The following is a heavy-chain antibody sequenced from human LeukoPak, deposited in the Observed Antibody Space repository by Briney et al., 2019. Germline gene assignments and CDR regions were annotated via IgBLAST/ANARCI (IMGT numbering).Heavy chain of an antibody. V-gene: IGHV1-18*01. Sequence: ASVKVSCKASGYTFTYYGISWVRQAPGQGLEWMGWISAYNGNTNYAQRLQGRVTMTTDTSTSTAYMELRSLRSDDTAVSYCARDQTIIAASLYWYFDLWGRGTLVTVSS. CDR1: GYTFTYYG. J-gene: IGHJ2*01. D-gene: IGHD6-25*01. CDR3: ARDQTIIAASLYWYFDL. CDR2: ISAYNGNT.